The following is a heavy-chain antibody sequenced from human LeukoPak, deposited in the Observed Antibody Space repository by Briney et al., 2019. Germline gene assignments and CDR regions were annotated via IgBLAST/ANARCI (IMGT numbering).Heavy chain of an antibody. D-gene: IGHD4-23*01. V-gene: IGHV4-34*01. Sequence: SETLSLTCAVYGGSLSGYYWSWIRQPPGKGLEWIGQINHSGSTNYNPSLKSRVTISVDTSKNQFSLKLSSVTAADTAVYYCARSLPYGGNPGTDGYFQHWGQGTLVTVSS. CDR3: ARSLPYGGNPGTDGYFQH. J-gene: IGHJ1*01. CDR1: GGSLSGYY. CDR2: INHSGST.